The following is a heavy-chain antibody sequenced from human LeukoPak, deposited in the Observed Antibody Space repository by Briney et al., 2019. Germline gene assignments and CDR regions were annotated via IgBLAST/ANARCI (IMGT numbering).Heavy chain of an antibody. CDR3: ARGIDYFDY. CDR1: GGSISSYY. CDR2: IYYSGSS. V-gene: IGHV4-59*01. J-gene: IGHJ4*02. Sequence: SETLSLTCTVSGGSISSYYWSWIRQPPGKGLEWIGYIYYSGSSNYNPSLKSRVTISADTSKHQFSLKLSSVTAADTAVYYCARGIDYFDYWGQGTLVIVSS.